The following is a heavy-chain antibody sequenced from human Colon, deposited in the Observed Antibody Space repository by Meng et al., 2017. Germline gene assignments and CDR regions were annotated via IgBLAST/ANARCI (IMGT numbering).Heavy chain of an antibody. CDR2: IHHSETT. D-gene: IGHD3-22*01. CDR3: ARVTYDDSRGYYGTDY. Sequence: VLRRGCGPGLVKPSETLSLPCAVSGDSITSTKWWNWVRQPPGKRLEWIGEIHHSETTNYNPSLESRVTISIDNSKNQFSLKLDSVTAADTAVYYCARVTYDDSRGYYGTDYWGQGTLVTVSS. J-gene: IGHJ4*02. V-gene: IGHV4-4*02. CDR1: GDSITSTKW.